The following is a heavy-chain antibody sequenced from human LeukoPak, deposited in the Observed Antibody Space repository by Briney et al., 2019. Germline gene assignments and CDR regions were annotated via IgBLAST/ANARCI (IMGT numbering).Heavy chain of an antibody. CDR2: ISSSSLYI. CDR3: AREGDGYNSPIDY. CDR1: GFTLSTYS. V-gene: IGHV3-21*01. J-gene: IGHJ4*02. Sequence: GGSLRLSCAASGFTLSTYSLNWLRQAPGKGLEWVSSISSSSLYIYYADSVKGRFTISRDNAKNSLFLQMNSLRAEDTAVYYCAREGDGYNSPIDYWGQGTLVTVSS. D-gene: IGHD5-24*01.